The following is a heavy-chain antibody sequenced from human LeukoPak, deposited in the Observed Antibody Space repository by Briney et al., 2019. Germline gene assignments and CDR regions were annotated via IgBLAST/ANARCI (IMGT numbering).Heavy chain of an antibody. CDR3: ERGPYYYYYMDV. CDR1: GGSFSGYY. J-gene: IGHJ6*03. Sequence: SETLSLTCAVYGGSFSGYYWSWIRQPPGKGLEWIGEINHSGSTNYNPSLKSRVTISVDTSKNQFSLKLSSVTAADTAVYYCERGPYYYYYMDVWGKGTTVTVSS. CDR2: INHSGST. V-gene: IGHV4-34*01.